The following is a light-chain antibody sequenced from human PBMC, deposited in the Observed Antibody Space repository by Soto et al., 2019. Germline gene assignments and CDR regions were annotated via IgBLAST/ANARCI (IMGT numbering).Light chain of an antibody. CDR1: SSNIGSTYD. CDR2: GNT. J-gene: IGLJ1*01. V-gene: IGLV1-40*01. Sequence: QSVLTQPPSVSGAPGQRVTISCTGSSSNIGSTYDVQWYQQPPGTAPKLLIHGNTDRPSGVPDRFPGSKSGTSASLAITGLQADDEADYYCQSYDDSLSVHYVFGAGTKVTVL. CDR3: QSYDDSLSVHYV.